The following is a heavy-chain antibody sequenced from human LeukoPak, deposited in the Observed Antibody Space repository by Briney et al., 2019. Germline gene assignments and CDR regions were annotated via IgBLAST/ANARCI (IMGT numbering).Heavy chain of an antibody. V-gene: IGHV1-8*03. J-gene: IGHJ5*02. D-gene: IGHD3-16*02. CDR1: GYTFTSYD. CDR3: VRGVTFGGVIVWVSPRKRYNWFDP. CDR2: MNPNSGNT. Sequence: ASVKVSCKASGYTFTSYDINWVRQATGQGLEWMGWMNPNSGNTGYAQKFQGRVTITRNTSISTAYMELSSLRSEDTAVYYCVRGVTFGGVIVWVSPRKRYNWFDPWGQGTLVTVSS.